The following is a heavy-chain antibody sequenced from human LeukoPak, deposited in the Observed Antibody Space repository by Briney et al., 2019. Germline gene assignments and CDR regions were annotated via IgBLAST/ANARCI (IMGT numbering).Heavy chain of an antibody. J-gene: IGHJ4*02. CDR2: INHRGST. Sequence: SETLSLTCAVYGGSFSGYYWSWIRQPPGKGLEWIGEINHRGSTNYNPSLKSGVTISVDTSKNQFSLKLSSVTAADTAVYYCARKSMVRGVDYWGQGTLVTVSS. D-gene: IGHD3-10*01. V-gene: IGHV4-34*01. CDR3: ARKSMVRGVDY. CDR1: GGSFSGYY.